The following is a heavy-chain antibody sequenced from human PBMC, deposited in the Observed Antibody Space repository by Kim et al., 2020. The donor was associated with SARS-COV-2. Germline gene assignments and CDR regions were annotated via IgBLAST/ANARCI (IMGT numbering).Heavy chain of an antibody. J-gene: IGHJ4*02. D-gene: IGHD3-9*01. CDR3: AKDIHKTLTSHIVT. V-gene: IGHV3-9*01. CDR2: LNWNSGGI. CDR1: GFTFNDYA. Sequence: GGSLRLSCSASGFTFNDYAIHWVRQAPGKGLEWVTGLNWNSGGIVYAESVRGRFTVSRDNAENSVYLQMNSLRVEDTAFYYCAKDIHKTLTSHIVTWGKGTLVTVSS.